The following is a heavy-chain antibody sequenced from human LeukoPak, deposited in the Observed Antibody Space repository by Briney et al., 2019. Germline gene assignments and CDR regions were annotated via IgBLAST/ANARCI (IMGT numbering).Heavy chain of an antibody. V-gene: IGHV3-74*01. CDR1: GFTFSSYW. CDR2: IKSDDSST. D-gene: IGHD1-26*01. Sequence: GGSLRLSCAASGFTFSSYWMHWVRQAPGKGLVWVSRIKSDDSSTSYADSVKGRFTISRDNAKNTLYLQMNSLRAEDTAVYYCAKGDGGSYQGRFDYWGQGTLVTVSS. CDR3: AKGDGGSYQGRFDY. J-gene: IGHJ4*02.